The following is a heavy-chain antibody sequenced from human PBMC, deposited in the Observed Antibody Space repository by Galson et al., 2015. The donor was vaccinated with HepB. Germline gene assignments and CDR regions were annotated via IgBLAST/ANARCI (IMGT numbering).Heavy chain of an antibody. Sequence: SLRLSCAGSGFTFSSSNMYWVRQAPGKGLEWVSYISSSSSTIYYADSVKGRFTISRDNAKNSLYLQMNSLRDEDTAVYYCARGEGLDYDSSDYQEYSHHWGQGTLVTVSS. J-gene: IGHJ1*01. CDR3: ARGEGLDYDSSDYQEYSHH. D-gene: IGHD3-22*01. CDR2: ISSSSSTI. V-gene: IGHV3-48*02. CDR1: GFTFSSSN.